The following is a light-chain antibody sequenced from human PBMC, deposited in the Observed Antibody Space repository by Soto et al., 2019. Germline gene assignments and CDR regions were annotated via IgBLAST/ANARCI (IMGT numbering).Light chain of an antibody. CDR2: GAS. V-gene: IGKV3-15*01. J-gene: IGKJ1*01. CDR1: QGIASD. Sequence: ETLMTQSPAILSVSPGERATLSCRASQGIASDLAWYRQKPGQAPRLLIYGASTRATDIPARFSGSGSGTQFTLTISSLQSEDFAVYYCQQYYDWPGTFGQGTKVDIK. CDR3: QQYYDWPGT.